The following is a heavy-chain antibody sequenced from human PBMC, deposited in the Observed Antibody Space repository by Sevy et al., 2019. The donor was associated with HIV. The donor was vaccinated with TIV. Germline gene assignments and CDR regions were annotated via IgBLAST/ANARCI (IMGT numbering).Heavy chain of an antibody. V-gene: IGHV3-64D*06. CDR3: VSPGYDFWSGYPSDAFDI. Sequence: GGSLRLSCSASGFTFSSYAMHWVRQAPGKGLEYVSAISSNGGSTYYADSVKGRFTISRDNAKNTLYLQMSSLRAEDTAVYYCVSPGYDFWSGYPSDAFDIWGQGTMVTVSS. J-gene: IGHJ3*02. CDR1: GFTFSSYA. CDR2: ISSNGGST. D-gene: IGHD3-3*01.